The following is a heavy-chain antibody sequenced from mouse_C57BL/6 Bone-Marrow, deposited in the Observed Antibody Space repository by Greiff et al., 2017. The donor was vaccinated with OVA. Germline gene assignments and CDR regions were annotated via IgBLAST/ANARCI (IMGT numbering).Heavy chain of an antibody. V-gene: IGHV14-4*01. CDR1: GFNIKDDY. J-gene: IGHJ1*03. Sequence: VQLQQSGAELVRPGASVKLSCTASGFNIKDDYMHWVKQRPEQGLEWIGWIDPENGDTEYASKFQGKATITADTSSNTAYLQLSSLTSEDTAVYYWTTRGVWYHWYFDVWGTGTTVTVSS. CDR2: IDPENGDT. D-gene: IGHD2-10*02. CDR3: TTRGVWYHWYFDV.